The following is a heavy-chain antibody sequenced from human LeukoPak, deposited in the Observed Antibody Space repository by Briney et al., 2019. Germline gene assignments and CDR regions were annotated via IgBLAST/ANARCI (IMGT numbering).Heavy chain of an antibody. CDR2: VYPGDSDT. J-gene: IGHJ5*02. D-gene: IGHD3-10*01. V-gene: IGHV5-51*01. Sequence: GASLQISCKGSGYIFTNYWIGWVRQLPGKGLEWMGVVYPGDSDTRYSPSFQGQVTISADKSISTAYLQWSSLKASDTAMYYCARHLGGSGTGGWFDPWGQGTLVTVSS. CDR1: GYIFTNYW. CDR3: ARHLGGSGTGGWFDP.